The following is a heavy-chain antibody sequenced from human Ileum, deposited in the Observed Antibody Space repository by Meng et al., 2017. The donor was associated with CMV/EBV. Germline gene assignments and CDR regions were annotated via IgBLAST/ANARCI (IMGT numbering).Heavy chain of an antibody. Sequence: GQGLVYPLEPLSLTCTVSRGRNSCGSYYCGWTGQLPGKGLEWIGSIYYSGGTYYHPSLKSRVTISVDTSKNQYSLKLSSVTAADTAVYYCAREPSIAVAGTGGYFDYWGQGTLVTVSS. D-gene: IGHD6-19*01. J-gene: IGHJ4*02. CDR2: IYYSGGT. CDR1: RGRNSCGSYY. CDR3: AREPSIAVAGTGGYFDY. V-gene: IGHV4-39*07.